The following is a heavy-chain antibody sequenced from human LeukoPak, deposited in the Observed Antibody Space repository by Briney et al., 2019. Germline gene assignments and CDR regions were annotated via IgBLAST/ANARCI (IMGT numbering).Heavy chain of an antibody. CDR3: ARPLGIAVAGYDY. Sequence: GGSLRLSCAASGFTFSSYEMNWVRQAPGKGLEGVSYISSSGSTIYYADSVKGRFTISRDNAKNSLYLQMNSLRAEDTAVYYCARPLGIAVAGYDYWGQGTLVTVSS. D-gene: IGHD6-19*01. J-gene: IGHJ4*02. CDR1: GFTFSSYE. V-gene: IGHV3-48*03. CDR2: ISSSGSTI.